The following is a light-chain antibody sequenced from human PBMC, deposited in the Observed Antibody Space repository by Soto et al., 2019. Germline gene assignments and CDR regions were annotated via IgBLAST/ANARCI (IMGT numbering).Light chain of an antibody. CDR3: QQSYSTPYT. CDR2: IAS. CDR1: QIISNY. J-gene: IGKJ2*01. V-gene: IGKV1-39*01. Sequence: DIHMTQSPSSLSASVGDRVTITCRASQIISNYLNWYQQKPGKAPNLLIYIASNLHSGVPSRFSGSGSGTDFSLTISSLQPEYFATCYCQQSYSTPYTGRRGTKLDIK.